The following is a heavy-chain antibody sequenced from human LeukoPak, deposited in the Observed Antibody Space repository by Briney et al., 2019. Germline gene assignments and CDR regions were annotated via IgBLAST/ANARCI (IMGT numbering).Heavy chain of an antibody. CDR1: GGSFSGYY. J-gene: IGHJ4*02. Sequence: PSETLSLTCAVYGGSFSGYYWSWIRQPPAKGLEWIGEINHSGSTNYSPSLKSRVTISVDTSKNQFSLKLSSVTAADTAEYYCARNSGSYSPNPDYWGQGTLVTVSS. CDR2: INHSGST. CDR3: ARNSGSYSPNPDY. D-gene: IGHD1-26*01. V-gene: IGHV4-34*01.